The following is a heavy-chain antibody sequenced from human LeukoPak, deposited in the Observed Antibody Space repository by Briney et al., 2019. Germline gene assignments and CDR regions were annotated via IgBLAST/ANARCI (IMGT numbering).Heavy chain of an antibody. D-gene: IGHD6-19*01. CDR2: INHSGST. Sequence: SETLSLTCAVYGGSFSGYYWSWIRQPPGKGLEWIGEINHSGSTNYNLSLKSRVTISVDTSKTQFSLKVSSVTAADTAVYYCARAEAVAVWTIDYWGQGALVTVSS. V-gene: IGHV4-34*01. J-gene: IGHJ4*02. CDR3: ARAEAVAVWTIDY. CDR1: GGSFSGYY.